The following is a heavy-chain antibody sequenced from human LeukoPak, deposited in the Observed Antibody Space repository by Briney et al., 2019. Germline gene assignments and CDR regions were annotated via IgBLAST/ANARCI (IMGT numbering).Heavy chain of an antibody. J-gene: IGHJ4*02. V-gene: IGHV1-18*04. D-gene: IGHD2-2*01. Sequence: ASVKVSCKASGYTFTGYYMHWVRQAPGQGLEWMGWISAYNGNTNYAQKLQGRVTMTTDTSTSTAYMELRSLRSDDTAVYYCAREYCSSTSCPFDYWGQGTLVTVSS. CDR3: AREYCSSTSCPFDY. CDR2: ISAYNGNT. CDR1: GYTFTGYY.